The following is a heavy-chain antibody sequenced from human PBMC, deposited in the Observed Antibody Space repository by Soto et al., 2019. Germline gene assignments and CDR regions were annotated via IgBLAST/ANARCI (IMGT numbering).Heavy chain of an antibody. Sequence: GVSLRLSWVASGLTFSTYWMHWIRQVPGKGLEWVSRINSDASHTYYADSVKGRFTISRDNAKNTLHLEMNSLRAEDTAVYYCVRDGHCFTTSCYGNWSDPWGQGTLVTVSS. D-gene: IGHD2-2*01. CDR2: INSDASHT. CDR1: GLTFSTYW. J-gene: IGHJ5*02. CDR3: VRDGHCFTTSCYGNWSDP. V-gene: IGHV3-74*01.